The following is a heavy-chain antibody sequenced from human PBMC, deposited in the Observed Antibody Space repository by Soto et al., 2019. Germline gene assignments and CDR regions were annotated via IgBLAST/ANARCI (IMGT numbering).Heavy chain of an antibody. CDR3: ARDRRDWFDP. J-gene: IGHJ5*02. CDR2: IHNSGTT. V-gene: IGHV4-31*03. Sequence: QVQLQESGPGLVKPSQTLSLTYTVSGGSISSGGYYWSWIRQHPGKGLEYIGYIHNSGTTYYNPSLQSRVTISMDTSKNHFSLKLSSVTAADTAVYYCARDRRDWFDPWGQGTLVTVSS. CDR1: GGSISSGGYY.